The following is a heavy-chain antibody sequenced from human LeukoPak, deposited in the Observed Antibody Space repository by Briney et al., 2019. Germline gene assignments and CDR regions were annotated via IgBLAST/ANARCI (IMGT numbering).Heavy chain of an antibody. J-gene: IGHJ6*03. CDR3: ARLKFYDITGYSPGLYMDV. V-gene: IGHV4-4*07. Sequence: SETLSLTCTLSGDPIYRYHWSWIRQTAGKGLEWIGRLYPGVSTNYNPSLKSRVTMSVDTSKNQFALKLSAVTSAYTAVSYCARLKFYDITGYSPGLYMDVWGKGTTVTVSS. D-gene: IGHD3-22*01. CDR2: LYPGVST. CDR1: GDPIYRYH.